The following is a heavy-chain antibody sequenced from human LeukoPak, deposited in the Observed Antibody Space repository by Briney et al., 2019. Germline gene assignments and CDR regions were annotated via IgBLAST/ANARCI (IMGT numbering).Heavy chain of an antibody. Sequence: SETLSLTCTVSGVTITSYYWSWIRQPPGKGLEWIGYIYYSGSTNYNPSLKSRVTISVDTSKNQFSLKLSSVTAADTAVYYCASAIAVAGTRGDYWGQGTLVTVSS. V-gene: IGHV4-59*01. CDR2: IYYSGST. D-gene: IGHD6-19*01. J-gene: IGHJ4*02. CDR3: ASAIAVAGTRGDY. CDR1: GVTITSYY.